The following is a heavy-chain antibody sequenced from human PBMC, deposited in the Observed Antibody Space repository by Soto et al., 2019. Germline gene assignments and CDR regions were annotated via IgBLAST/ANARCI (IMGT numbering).Heavy chain of an antibody. CDR2: IYPGDSDT. CDR1: RYSFTDYW. CDR3: ASHTNSWYYFDH. D-gene: IGHD6-13*01. Sequence: GESLKISCKAFRYSFTDYWIGWVRQMPGKGLEWIGFIYPGDSDTRYSPSFQGQVTISADKSISTAYLQWSSLKASDSAIYFCASHTNSWYYFDHWGQGTVVTVSS. J-gene: IGHJ4*02. V-gene: IGHV5-51*01.